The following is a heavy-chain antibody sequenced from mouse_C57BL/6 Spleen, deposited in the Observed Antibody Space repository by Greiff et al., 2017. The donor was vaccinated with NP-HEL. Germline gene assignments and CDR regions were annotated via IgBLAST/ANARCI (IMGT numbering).Heavy chain of an antibody. Sequence: EVQLQQSGPELVKPGDSVKISCKASGYSFTGYFMNWVMQSHGKSLEWIGRINPYNGDTFYNQKFKGKATLTVDKSSSTAHMELRSLTSEDSAVYYCAKLYDHEGYFDYWGQGTTLTVSS. CDR3: AKLYDHEGYFDY. D-gene: IGHD2-12*01. J-gene: IGHJ2*01. CDR1: GYSFTGYF. CDR2: INPYNGDT. V-gene: IGHV1-20*01.